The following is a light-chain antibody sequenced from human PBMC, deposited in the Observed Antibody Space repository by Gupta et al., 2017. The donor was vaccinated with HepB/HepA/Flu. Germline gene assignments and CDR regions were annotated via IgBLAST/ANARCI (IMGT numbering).Light chain of an antibody. CDR2: GKN. CDR1: SLRSYY. V-gene: IGLV3-19*01. Sequence: SFVLCQAPAVSVALGQTVRISCQGDSLRSYYASWYQQRPGQAPILVIYGKNNRPSGIPDRFSGSSSGNTASLTITGAQAEDEADYYCDSRDSSGRHVIFGGGTKLTVL. J-gene: IGLJ2*01. CDR3: DSRDSSGRHVI.